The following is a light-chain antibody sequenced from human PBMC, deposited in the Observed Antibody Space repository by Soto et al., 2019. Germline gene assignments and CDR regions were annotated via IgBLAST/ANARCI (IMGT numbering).Light chain of an antibody. J-gene: IGLJ1*01. V-gene: IGLV2-14*01. CDR1: SSDIDAYNY. Sequence: HSALTQPASVSGSPGQSITISCTGSSSDIDAYNYVSWYQQHPGKAPKLMISEVSNRPSGVSNRFSGSKSGNTASLTISGLQPEDEADYYCSSYTTSVTLLYVFGTGTKVTVL. CDR3: SSYTTSVTLLYV. CDR2: EVS.